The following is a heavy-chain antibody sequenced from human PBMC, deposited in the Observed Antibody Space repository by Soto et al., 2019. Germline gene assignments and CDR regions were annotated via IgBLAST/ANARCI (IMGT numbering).Heavy chain of an antibody. D-gene: IGHD3-22*01. Sequence: GGSLRLSCAASGFTFSDYYMSWIRQAPGKGLEWVSYISSSGSTIYYADSVKGRFTISRDNAKNSLYLQMNSLRAGDTAVYYCARDLNYYDSSGYYQPYYFDYWGQGTLVTVSS. V-gene: IGHV3-11*01. CDR3: ARDLNYYDSSGYYQPYYFDY. CDR2: ISSSGSTI. J-gene: IGHJ4*01. CDR1: GFTFSDYY.